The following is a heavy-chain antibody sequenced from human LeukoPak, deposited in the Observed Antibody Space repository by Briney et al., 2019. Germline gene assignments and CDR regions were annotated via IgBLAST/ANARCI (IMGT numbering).Heavy chain of an antibody. J-gene: IGHJ6*03. CDR3: ARVGWPSSYFYYYYMDV. CDR1: TGFTFSDYY. D-gene: IGHD2-15*01. Sequence: GGSLGLSCAASTGFTFSDYYMSWIRQAPGKGLEWVSYLRGSGSTKYYADSVKGRFTISRDNAKKSLYLQMNSLRGEDTAVYYCARVGWPSSYFYYYYMDVWGKGTTVTVSS. V-gene: IGHV3-11*04. CDR2: LRGSGSTK.